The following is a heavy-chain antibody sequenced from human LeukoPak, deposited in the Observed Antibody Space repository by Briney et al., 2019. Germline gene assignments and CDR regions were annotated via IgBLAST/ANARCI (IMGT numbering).Heavy chain of an antibody. D-gene: IGHD2-8*01. CDR2: ISSDSSTI. V-gene: IGHV3-48*01. CDR1: GFTFSSHS. Sequence: GGSLRLSCAASGFTFSSHSMNWVRQAPGKGLEWVSYISSDSSTIYYADSVKGRFTISRDNAKNSLYLQMNSLRAEDTAVYYCTCDLDRSDGLWGQGTMVTVSS. CDR3: TCDLDRSDGL. J-gene: IGHJ3*01.